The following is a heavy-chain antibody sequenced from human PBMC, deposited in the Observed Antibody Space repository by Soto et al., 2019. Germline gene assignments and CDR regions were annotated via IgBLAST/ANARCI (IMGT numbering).Heavy chain of an antibody. CDR1: GGSISSTKHY. J-gene: IGHJ5*02. V-gene: IGHV4-39*01. D-gene: IGHD6-6*01. CDR3: ATLVAKYGSSSGRFDP. Sequence: PSETLSLTCTVSGGSISSTKHYWGWIRQPPGKGLEWIGSIYYSGSAYYNPSLKSRVTISVDTSKNQFSLKLSSVTAADRAVYYCATLVAKYGSSSGRFDPWAQGTLVTSPQ. CDR2: IYYSGSA.